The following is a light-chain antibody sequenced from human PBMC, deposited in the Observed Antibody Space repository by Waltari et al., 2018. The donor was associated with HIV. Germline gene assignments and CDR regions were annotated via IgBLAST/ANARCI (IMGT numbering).Light chain of an antibody. V-gene: IGKV1-39*01. CDR3: QQSYSTPLT. Sequence: DIQMTQSPSSLSASIGDRVTITCRASQNISTYLNWYQEKPGKAPKLLIYAASTLQSGVPSRFSGSGSGTDFTLTTSSLQPEDFATYYCQQSYSTPLTFGGGTKVEIK. CDR2: AAS. CDR1: QNISTY. J-gene: IGKJ4*01.